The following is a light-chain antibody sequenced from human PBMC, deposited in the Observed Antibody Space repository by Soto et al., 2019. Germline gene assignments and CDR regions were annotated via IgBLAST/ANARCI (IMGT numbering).Light chain of an antibody. CDR3: QQYHTYLT. CDR1: YSISSW. CDR2: DAS. J-gene: IGKJ4*02. V-gene: IGKV1-5*01. Sequence: DIPMTHPPSTLSASIGDRVSITCRASYSISSWLAWYQQRPGRAPKLLIYDASTMESGVSSRFSGSGYATEFTLTISSWQHDDLATYHCQQYHTYLTGGGGTDVDI.